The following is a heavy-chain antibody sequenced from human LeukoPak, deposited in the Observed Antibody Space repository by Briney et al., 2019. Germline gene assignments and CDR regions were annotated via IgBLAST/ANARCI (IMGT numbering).Heavy chain of an antibody. Sequence: SVKVSCKASGGTFSSYAISWVRQAPGQGLEWMGGIIPIFGTANYAQKFQGRVTITADESTSTAYMELSSLRSEDTAVYYCARGGTSTPPAVDYWGQGSLVTVSS. CDR1: GGTFSSYA. J-gene: IGHJ4*02. D-gene: IGHD1-1*01. V-gene: IGHV1-69*13. CDR3: ARGGTSTPPAVDY. CDR2: IIPIFGTA.